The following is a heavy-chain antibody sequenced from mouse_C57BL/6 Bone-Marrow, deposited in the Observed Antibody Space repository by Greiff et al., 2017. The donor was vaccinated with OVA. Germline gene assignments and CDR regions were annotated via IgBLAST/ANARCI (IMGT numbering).Heavy chain of an antibody. V-gene: IGHV1-19*01. D-gene: IGHD2-1*01. Sequence: VQLQQSGPVLVKPGASVKMSCKASGYTFTDYYMNWVKQSHGKSLEWIGVINPYNGGTSYNQKFKGKATLTVDKSSSTAYRELNSLTSEDSAVYYCAKGNSYYFDYWGQGTTLTVSS. CDR2: INPYNGGT. J-gene: IGHJ2*01. CDR1: GYTFTDYY. CDR3: AKGNSYYFDY.